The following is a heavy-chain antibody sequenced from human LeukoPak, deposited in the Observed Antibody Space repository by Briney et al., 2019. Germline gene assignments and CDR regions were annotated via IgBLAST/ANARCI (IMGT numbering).Heavy chain of an antibody. CDR3: ARRPAAAEEYNWFDP. D-gene: IGHD6-13*01. J-gene: IGHJ5*02. CDR2: IYPGDSDT. V-gene: IGHV5-51*01. CDR1: GYSFTSYW. Sequence: PGESLKISCKGSGYSFTSYWIGWVRQMPGKGLEWMGIIYPGDSDTRYSPSFQGQVTISADKSISTAYLQWSSLKASDTAMYYCARRPAAAEEYNWFDPWGQGTLVTVSS.